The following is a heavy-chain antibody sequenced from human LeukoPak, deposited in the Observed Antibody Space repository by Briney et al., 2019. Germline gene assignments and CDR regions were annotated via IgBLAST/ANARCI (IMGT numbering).Heavy chain of an antibody. CDR2: ISSSSSYI. V-gene: IGHV3-21*01. CDR1: GFTFSSYS. D-gene: IGHD3-10*01. CDR3: ARVTMVRGVMTVHFDY. Sequence: GGPLRLSCAASGFTFSSYSMNWVRQAPGKGLEWVSSISSSSSYIYYADSVKGRFTISRDNAKNSLYLQMNSLRAEDTAVYYCARVTMVRGVMTVHFDYWGQGTLVTVSS. J-gene: IGHJ4*02.